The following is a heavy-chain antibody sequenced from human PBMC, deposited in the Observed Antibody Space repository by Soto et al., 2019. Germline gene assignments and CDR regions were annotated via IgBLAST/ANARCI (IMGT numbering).Heavy chain of an antibody. V-gene: IGHV3-11*01. CDR1: GFTFSDYY. J-gene: IGHJ5*02. D-gene: IGHD3-22*01. CDR2: ISSSGSSR. Sequence: GGSLRLSCAASGFTFSDYYMSWIRQTPEKGLEWVSYISSSGSSRYYADSVKGRFTISRDNAQNSVYLQMNSLRAEDAAVYYCAREGYYDSSGYFWFDPWGQGTLVTV. CDR3: AREGYYDSSGYFWFDP.